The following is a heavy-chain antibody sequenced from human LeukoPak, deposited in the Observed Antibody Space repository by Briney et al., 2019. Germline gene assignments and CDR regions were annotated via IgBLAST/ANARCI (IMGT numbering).Heavy chain of an antibody. CDR3: AREHYDFWSGWGENWFDP. CDR1: GGSISSGSYY. J-gene: IGHJ5*02. CDR2: IYTSGST. Sequence: SETLSLTCTVSGGSISSGSYYWSWIRQPAGKGLEWIGRIYTSGSTNYNPSLKSRVTISVDTSKNQFSLKLSSVTAADTAVYYCAREHYDFWSGWGENWFDPWGQGTLVTVSS. D-gene: IGHD3-3*01. V-gene: IGHV4-61*02.